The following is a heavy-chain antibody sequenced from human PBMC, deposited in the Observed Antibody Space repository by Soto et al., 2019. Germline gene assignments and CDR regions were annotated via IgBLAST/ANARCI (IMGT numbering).Heavy chain of an antibody. CDR1: GYTFTSYG. Sequence: ASVKVSCKTSGYTFTSYGISWVRQAPGQGLEWMGWISAYNGNTNYAQRLQGRVTMTRDTSTSTAYMELRSLRSDDTAVYYCARYTSSWCFDYWGQGPRSPSPQ. V-gene: IGHV1-18*01. CDR2: ISAYNGNT. CDR3: ARYTSSWCFDY. D-gene: IGHD6-13*01. J-gene: IGHJ4*02.